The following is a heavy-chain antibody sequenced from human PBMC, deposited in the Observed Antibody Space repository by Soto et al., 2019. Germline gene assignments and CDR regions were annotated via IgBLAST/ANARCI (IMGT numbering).Heavy chain of an antibody. CDR1: GYTFTSYA. CDR2: FDSEDGKI. Sequence: ASVKVSCKASGYTFTSYAIPWVRQAPGKGLELMGGFDSEDGKISYVQKFQGRVTMTEDTSSDTAYMELSGLRSEDTAVYYCAAGGTRWLKYPLDYWGQGTLVTVSS. V-gene: IGHV1-24*01. D-gene: IGHD1-1*01. CDR3: AAGGTRWLKYPLDY. J-gene: IGHJ4*02.